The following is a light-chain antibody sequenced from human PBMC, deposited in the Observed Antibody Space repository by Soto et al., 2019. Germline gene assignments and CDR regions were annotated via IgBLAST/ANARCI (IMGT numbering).Light chain of an antibody. CDR1: SSDVGAYDY. Sequence: QAALPQPASVCGSPGQSITISCTGTSSDVGAYDYVSWYQQHPDKAPKLMIYEVSNRPSGVSNRFSGSKSVNTATLTISGLQADDEADYYCSSYTSSSTRVFGTGTKLTVL. J-gene: IGLJ1*01. CDR3: SSYTSSSTRV. CDR2: EVS. V-gene: IGLV2-14*03.